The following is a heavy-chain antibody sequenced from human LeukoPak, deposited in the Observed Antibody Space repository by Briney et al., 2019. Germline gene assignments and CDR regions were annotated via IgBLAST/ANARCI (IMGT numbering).Heavy chain of an antibody. CDR1: GLTFSSYW. V-gene: IGHV3-74*03. D-gene: IGHD6-6*01. J-gene: IGHJ4*02. CDR3: ARLPTGSSLHY. CDR2: INSDGSGT. Sequence: GGSLRLSCAASGLTFSSYWMHWVRQAPGKGLVWVSSINSDGSGTMYADSVKGRFTISRDNAKNILCLQMNSLRAEDTAVYYRARLPTGSSLHYWGQGTLVTVSS.